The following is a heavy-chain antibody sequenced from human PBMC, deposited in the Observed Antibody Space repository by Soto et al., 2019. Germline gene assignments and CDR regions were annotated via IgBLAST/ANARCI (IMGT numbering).Heavy chain of an antibody. CDR1: GYTFTSYA. D-gene: IGHD6-19*01. Sequence: ASVKVSCKASGYTFTSYAMHWVRQAPGQRLEWMGWINAGNGNTKYSQKFQGRVTITRDTSASTAYMELSSLRSEDTAVYYCARVGFSSGWARVWFDPWGQGTLVTVSS. J-gene: IGHJ5*02. V-gene: IGHV1-3*01. CDR2: INAGNGNT. CDR3: ARVGFSSGWARVWFDP.